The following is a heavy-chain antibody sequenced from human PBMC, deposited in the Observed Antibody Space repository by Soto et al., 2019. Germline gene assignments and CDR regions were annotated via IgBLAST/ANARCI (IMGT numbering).Heavy chain of an antibody. CDR2: ISGSGGST. CDR1: GFTFSSYA. V-gene: IGHV3-23*01. Sequence: GGSLRRSCAASGFTFSSYAMSGVRQAPGKGLEWVSAISGSGGSTYYADSVKGRFTISRDNSKNTLYLQMSSLRPEDTAVYYCVKDGSSGWPYYYGMDVWGQGTTVTFSS. CDR3: VKDGSSGWPYYYGMDV. D-gene: IGHD6-19*01. J-gene: IGHJ6*02.